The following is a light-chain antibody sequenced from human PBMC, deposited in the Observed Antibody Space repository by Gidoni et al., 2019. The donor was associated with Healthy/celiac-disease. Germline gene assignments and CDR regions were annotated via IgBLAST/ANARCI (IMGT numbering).Light chain of an antibody. J-gene: IGLJ2*01. CDR3: SSYTSSITVV. CDR2: DFR. CDR1: SSDVGGYND. Sequence: QSALTQPASGSGSPGQSITISCTGTSSDVGGYNDVSWYQQHPGNAPKLMIYDFRNRPSRVSNRFSGSKSGNTASLTISGLQAEDEADYYCSSYTSSITVVFGGGTKLTVL. V-gene: IGLV2-14*01.